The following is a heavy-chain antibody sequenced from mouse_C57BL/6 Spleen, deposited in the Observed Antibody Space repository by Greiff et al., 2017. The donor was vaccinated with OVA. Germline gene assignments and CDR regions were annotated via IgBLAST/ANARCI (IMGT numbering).Heavy chain of an antibody. CDR2: ISSGSSTI. D-gene: IGHD2-3*01. CDR3: ARGGYYVDYFDY. J-gene: IGHJ2*01. Sequence: EVKVVESGGGLVKPGGSLKLSCAASGFTFSDYGMHWVRQAPEKGLEWVAYISSGSSTIYYADTVKGRFTISRDNAKNTLFLQMTSLRSEDTAMYYCARGGYYVDYFDYWGQGTTLTVSS. V-gene: IGHV5-17*01. CDR1: GFTFSDYG.